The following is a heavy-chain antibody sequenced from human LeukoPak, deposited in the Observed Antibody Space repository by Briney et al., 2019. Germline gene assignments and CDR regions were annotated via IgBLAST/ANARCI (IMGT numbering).Heavy chain of an antibody. Sequence: ASVKVSCKASGYTFTSYAMNWVRQAPGRGPEWMGIINPRGGSTDYAQKFQGRVTMTRDTSISTAYMELSRLRSDDTAVYYCVTYYYGSSYFDYWGQGTLVTVSS. J-gene: IGHJ4*02. CDR3: VTYYYGSSYFDY. V-gene: IGHV1-46*01. D-gene: IGHD3-10*01. CDR2: INPRGGST. CDR1: GYTFTSYA.